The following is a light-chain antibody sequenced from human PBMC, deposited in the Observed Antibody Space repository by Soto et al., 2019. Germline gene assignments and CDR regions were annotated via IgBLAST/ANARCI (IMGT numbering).Light chain of an antibody. CDR1: QGISNY. CDR2: AAS. J-gene: IGKJ2*01. CDR3: QKDNSAPLT. V-gene: IGKV1-27*01. Sequence: DIQMTQSPSSLSASVGDRVTITCRASQGISNYLAWYQQKPGKVPKLLIYAASTLQSGVPSWFSGSGAGTDFLLTISSLQHEDVATYYCQKDNSAPLTFGQGTKLEIK.